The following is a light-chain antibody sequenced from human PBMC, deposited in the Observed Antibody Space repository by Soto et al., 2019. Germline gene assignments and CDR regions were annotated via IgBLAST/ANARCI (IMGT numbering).Light chain of an antibody. J-gene: IGKJ1*01. CDR2: DAS. V-gene: IGKV3-11*01. Sequence: EIVLTQSPATLSLSPGERATLSCRASQSVSPYLAWFQQKPGQAPRLLIYDASNRATGIPARFSGGGSATDFTLTISSLDPEDFAVDDCQQRSNWPWTFGQGTKVVIK. CDR3: QQRSNWPWT. CDR1: QSVSPY.